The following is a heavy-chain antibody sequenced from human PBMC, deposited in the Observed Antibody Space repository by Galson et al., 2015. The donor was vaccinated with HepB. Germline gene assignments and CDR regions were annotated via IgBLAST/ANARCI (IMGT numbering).Heavy chain of an antibody. CDR1: GFTFSSYD. CDR2: ISYDGSNK. D-gene: IGHD6-13*01. CDR3: AKSGGAAAGENYFDY. V-gene: IGHV3-30*18. Sequence: SLRLSCAASGFTFSSYDMHWVRQAPGKGLEWVAVISYDGSNKYYADSVKGRFTISRDNSKNTLYLQMNSLRAEDTAVYYCAKSGGAAAGENYFDYWGQGTLVTVSS. J-gene: IGHJ4*02.